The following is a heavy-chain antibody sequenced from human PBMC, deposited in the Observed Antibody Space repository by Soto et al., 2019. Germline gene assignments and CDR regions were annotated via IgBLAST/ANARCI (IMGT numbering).Heavy chain of an antibody. D-gene: IGHD2-2*01. CDR1: GGSISNYY. V-gene: IGHV4-59*01. CDR2: IYYSGST. J-gene: IGHJ4*02. CDR3: ARAVLPATAPFDY. Sequence: QVQLQESGPRLVKPSETLSLTCIVSGGSISNYYWSWIRQPPGKGLEWIGYIYYSGSTNYNPSLQSRVTISVDTSKNQFSLKLSSVTAADTAVYYCARAVLPATAPFDYWGQGTLVTDSS.